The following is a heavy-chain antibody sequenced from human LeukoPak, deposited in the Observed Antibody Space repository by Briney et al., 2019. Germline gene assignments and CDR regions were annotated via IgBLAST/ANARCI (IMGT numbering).Heavy chain of an antibody. V-gene: IGHV3-23*01. Sequence: PGGSLRLSCAASGFTFSNYGMSWVRQAPGKGLEWVSAISGSGGSTYYADSVKGRFTISRDNSKNTLYLQMNSLRAEDTAVYYCADNYDFWSGSRYWGQGTLVTVSS. CDR3: ADNYDFWSGSRY. CDR2: ISGSGGST. CDR1: GFTFSNYG. J-gene: IGHJ4*02. D-gene: IGHD3-3*01.